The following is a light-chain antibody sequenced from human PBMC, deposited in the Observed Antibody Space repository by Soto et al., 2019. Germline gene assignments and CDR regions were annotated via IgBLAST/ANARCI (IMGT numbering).Light chain of an antibody. CDR3: QKYNSAPLIFT. J-gene: IGKJ3*01. Sequence: DIQMTQSPSSLSASVGDRVTITCRASQGISNYLAWYQQKPGKVPKLLIYAASTSQSGVPSRFSGSGSGTDFTLTISILQPEDVATYFCQKYNSAPLIFTFGPGTKVDIK. V-gene: IGKV1-27*01. CDR1: QGISNY. CDR2: AAS.